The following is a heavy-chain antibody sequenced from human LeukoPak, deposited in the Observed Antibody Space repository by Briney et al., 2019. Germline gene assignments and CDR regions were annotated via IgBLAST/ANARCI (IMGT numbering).Heavy chain of an antibody. CDR1: GFTFGDYA. J-gene: IGHJ3*02. CDR3: TRDLGGYSGYGGAFDI. D-gene: IGHD5-12*01. CDR2: ISSKAYGASS. Sequence: GGSLRLSCTASGFTFGDYAMSWFRQAPGKGLEWVGFISSKAYGASSEYAASVKGRFTISRDDSKSIAYLQMNSLKTEDTAVYYCTRDLGGYSGYGGAFDIWGQGTMVTVSS. V-gene: IGHV3-49*03.